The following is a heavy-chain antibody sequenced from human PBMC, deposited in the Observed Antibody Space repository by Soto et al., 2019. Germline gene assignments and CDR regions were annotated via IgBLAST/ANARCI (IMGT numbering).Heavy chain of an antibody. V-gene: IGHV1-18*01. D-gene: IGHD1-26*01. CDR3: ARDELGTSDY. CDR1: GYTFTSYD. Sequence: ASVKVSCKASGYTFTSYDINWVRQATGQGLEWMGWMSAYSGNTNYAQKLQGRVTMTTDTSTSTAYMELRSLRSDDTAVYYCARDELGTSDYWGQGTLVTVSS. J-gene: IGHJ4*02. CDR2: MSAYSGNT.